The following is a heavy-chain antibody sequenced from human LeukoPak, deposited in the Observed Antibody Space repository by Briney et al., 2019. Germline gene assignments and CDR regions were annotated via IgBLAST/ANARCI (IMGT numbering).Heavy chain of an antibody. CDR1: GFSFSSYG. J-gene: IGHJ4*02. D-gene: IGHD3-10*01. Sequence: GGSLRLSCAASGFSFSSYGMYWVRQAPGKGLEWVAFIRYDGSNKYYADSVKGRFTISRDNAKNSLYLQMNSLRAEDTAVYYCAKFDYGSGSYYDTIDYWGQGTLVTVSS. CDR2: IRYDGSNK. CDR3: AKFDYGSGSYYDTIDY. V-gene: IGHV3-30*02.